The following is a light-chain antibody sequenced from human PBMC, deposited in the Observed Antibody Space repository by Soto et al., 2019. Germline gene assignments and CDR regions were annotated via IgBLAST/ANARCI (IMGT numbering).Light chain of an antibody. CDR1: QSVNYF. V-gene: IGKV3-11*01. CDR2: DAS. J-gene: IGKJ5*01. Sequence: PGDRATLSCRTSQSVNYFLAWYQQKPGQAPRLLIYDASNRATGIPARFTGSGSGTDFTLTISRLEPEDFAVYYCQQRMIWPPITFGQGTRLEIK. CDR3: QQRMIWPPIT.